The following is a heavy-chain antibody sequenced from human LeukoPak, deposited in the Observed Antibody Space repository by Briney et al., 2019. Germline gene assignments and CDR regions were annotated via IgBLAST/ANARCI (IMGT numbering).Heavy chain of an antibody. V-gene: IGHV1-2*02. CDR1: GYTFTGYY. J-gene: IGHJ4*02. D-gene: IGHD3-10*01. CDR2: INPNSGGT. CDR3: ARDTYYYGSGSYSWGFDFDY. Sequence: ASVKVSCKASGYTFTGYYMHWVRQAPGQGLEWMGWINPNSGGTNYAQKFQGRVTMTRDTSISTAYMELSRLRSDDTAVYYCARDTYYYGSGSYSWGFDFDYWGQGTLVTVSS.